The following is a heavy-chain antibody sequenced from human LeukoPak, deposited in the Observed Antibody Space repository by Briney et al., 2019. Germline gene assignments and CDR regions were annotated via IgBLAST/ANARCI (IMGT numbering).Heavy chain of an antibody. Sequence: GGSLRLSCAASGFTFSSYWMSWVRQAPGKGLEWVANINQDGSEKYYVDSVKGRFTISRDNSKNTLYLQMNSLRAEDTAVYYCARSYGDGRLYYMDVWGKGTTVTVSS. CDR2: INQDGSEK. D-gene: IGHD4-17*01. CDR1: GFTFSSYW. CDR3: ARSYGDGRLYYMDV. J-gene: IGHJ6*03. V-gene: IGHV3-7*03.